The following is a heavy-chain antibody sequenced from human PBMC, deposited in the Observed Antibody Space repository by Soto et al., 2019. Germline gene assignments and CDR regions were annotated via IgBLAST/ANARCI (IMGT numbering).Heavy chain of an antibody. Sequence: SETLSLTCAVSGDSIRIYYWTWIRQPPGKGPEWIGYIRDSGSTNYNPSLKSRVTISVDTSKNQIFLRLTSVTAADTAVYYCARVINWFDPWGQGTLVT. CDR2: IRDSGST. J-gene: IGHJ5*02. CDR3: ARVINWFDP. CDR1: GDSIRIYY. V-gene: IGHV4-59*01.